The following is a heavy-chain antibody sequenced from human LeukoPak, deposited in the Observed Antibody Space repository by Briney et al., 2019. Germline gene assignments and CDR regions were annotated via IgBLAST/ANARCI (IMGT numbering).Heavy chain of an antibody. J-gene: IGHJ6*03. CDR3: ARKAVTAPYYYYYMDV. Sequence: KPSETLSLTCTVSGGPISSGSYYWSWIRQPAGKGLEWIGRIYTSGSTNYNPSLKSRVTISVDTSKNQFSLKLSSVTAADTAVYYCARKAVTAPYYYYYMDVWGKGTTVTVSS. CDR2: IYTSGST. V-gene: IGHV4-61*02. D-gene: IGHD4-11*01. CDR1: GGPISSGSYY.